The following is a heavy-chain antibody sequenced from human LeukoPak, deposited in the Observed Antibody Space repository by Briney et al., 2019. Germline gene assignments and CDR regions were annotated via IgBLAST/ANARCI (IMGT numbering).Heavy chain of an antibody. CDR3: ARLIPRSQTPAVAGTWDSY. J-gene: IGHJ4*02. V-gene: IGHV3-21*01. D-gene: IGHD6-19*01. CDR2: ISSSSSYI. CDR1: GFTFSSYS. Sequence: GGSLRLSCAASGFTFSSYSKNWVRQAPGKGLEWVSSISSSSSYIYYADSVKGRFTISRDNAKNPLYLQMNSLRAEDTAVYYCARLIPRSQTPAVAGTWDSYWGQGTLVTVSS.